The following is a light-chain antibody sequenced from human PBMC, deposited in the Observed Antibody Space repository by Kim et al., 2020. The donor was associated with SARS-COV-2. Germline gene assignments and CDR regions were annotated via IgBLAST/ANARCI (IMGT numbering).Light chain of an antibody. V-gene: IGLV1-40*01. Sequence: QSVLTQPPSVSGAPGQRVTISCTGSSSNVGAGYDIHWYQQLPGAAPKLLIYGNTNRPSGVPDRFSGSKSGTSASLAITGLQAEDEADYYCQSYDSSLGGSVFATGTKVTVL. CDR2: GNT. CDR3: QSYDSSLGGSV. CDR1: SSNVGAGYD. J-gene: IGLJ1*01.